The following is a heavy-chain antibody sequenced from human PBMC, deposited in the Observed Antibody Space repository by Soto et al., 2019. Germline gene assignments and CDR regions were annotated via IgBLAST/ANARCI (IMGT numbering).Heavy chain of an antibody. J-gene: IGHJ6*02. Sequence: GGSLSLSCAASGFTFSSYSMNWVRQAPGKGLEWVSSISSSSSYIYYADSVKGRFTISRDNAKNSLYLQMNSLRAEDTAVYYCARGVLRFSPYYGMDVWGQGTTVTVSS. D-gene: IGHD3-3*01. V-gene: IGHV3-21*01. CDR3: ARGVLRFSPYYGMDV. CDR2: ISSSSSYI. CDR1: GFTFSSYS.